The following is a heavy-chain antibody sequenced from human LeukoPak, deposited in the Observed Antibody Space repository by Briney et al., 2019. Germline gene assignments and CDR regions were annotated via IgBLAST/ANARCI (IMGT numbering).Heavy chain of an antibody. CDR2: INPNSGGT. D-gene: IGHD6-6*01. Sequence: ASMKVSCKASGYTFTSYDINWVRQATGQGLEWMGWINPNSGGTNYAQKFQGRVTMTRDTSISTAYMELSRLRSDDTAVYYCARGHVYSSSSADYWGQGTLVTVSS. CDR1: GYTFTSYD. J-gene: IGHJ4*02. V-gene: IGHV1-2*02. CDR3: ARGHVYSSSSADY.